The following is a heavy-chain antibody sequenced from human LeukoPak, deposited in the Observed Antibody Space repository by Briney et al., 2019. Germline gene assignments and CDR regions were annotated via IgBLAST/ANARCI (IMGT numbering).Heavy chain of an antibody. V-gene: IGHV5-51*01. CDR1: GYSFTSYW. Sequence: TGESLKISCKGSGYSFTSYWIGWVRQMPGKGLEWMGIIYPGDSDTRYSPSFQGQVTISADKSISTAYLQWSSLKASDTAMYYCARPYCSSTSCYFAYGGRGTLVTVSS. D-gene: IGHD2-2*01. CDR2: IYPGDSDT. J-gene: IGHJ4*02. CDR3: ARPYCSSTSCYFAY.